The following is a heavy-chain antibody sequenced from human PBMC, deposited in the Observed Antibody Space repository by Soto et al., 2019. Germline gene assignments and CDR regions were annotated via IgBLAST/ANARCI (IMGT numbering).Heavy chain of an antibody. CDR2: IIAGNSNT. J-gene: IGHJ4*01. CDR1: GYSRSSTA. V-gene: IGHV1-3*01. Sequence: ASVYVSCNTSGYSRSSTAIHWVLRAPGQRLEWVGWIIAGNSNTKYSQKFKGRVTITTDTSSSTAYMELSSLRSEDTAIYYCAKGSGTNFACFDHWGQGTLVTVSS. CDR3: AKGSGTNFACFDH. D-gene: IGHD1-26*01.